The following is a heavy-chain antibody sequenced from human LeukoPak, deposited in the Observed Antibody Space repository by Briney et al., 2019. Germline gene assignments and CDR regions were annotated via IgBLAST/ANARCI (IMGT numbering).Heavy chain of an antibody. V-gene: IGHV3-30*04. Sequence: TGGSLRLSCAASGFTFSTYAMHWVRQAPGKGLEWVAVIYCDGSLNNYADSVKGRFSISRDNSKNTLYLQMNSLRAEDTAVYYCARAYTAMVTYYYYYYMDVWGKGTTVTVSS. J-gene: IGHJ6*03. CDR1: GFTFSTYA. CDR2: IYCDGSLN. CDR3: ARAYTAMVTYYYYYYMDV. D-gene: IGHD5-18*01.